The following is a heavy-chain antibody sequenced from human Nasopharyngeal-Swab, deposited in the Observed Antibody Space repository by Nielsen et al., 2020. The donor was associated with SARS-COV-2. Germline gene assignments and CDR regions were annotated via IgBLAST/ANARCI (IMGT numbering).Heavy chain of an antibody. CDR1: GFTFSSYA. D-gene: IGHD2-2*01. CDR2: ISGSGGST. V-gene: IGHV3-23*01. CDR3: AKSSRIVVVPAAKWFDP. Sequence: GESLKISCAASGFTFSSYAMSWVRQAPGKGLEWVSAISGSGGSTYYADSVKGRFTISRDNSKNTLYLQMNSLRAEDTVVYYCAKSSRIVVVPAAKWFDPWGQGTLVTVSS. J-gene: IGHJ5*02.